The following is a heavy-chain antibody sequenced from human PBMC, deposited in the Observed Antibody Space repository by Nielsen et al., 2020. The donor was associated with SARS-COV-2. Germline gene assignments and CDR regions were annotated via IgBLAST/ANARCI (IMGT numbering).Heavy chain of an antibody. CDR2: IKPDGLEK. Sequence: GESLKISCSASGFSLRRDWMSWVRQAPGKGLEWVADIKPDGLEKNYVDSVKGRFTISRDNGRNSVYLEVNSLRVEDTAVYYCARDGEIFGVVITFDYWGQGTLVTVSS. V-gene: IGHV3-7*01. CDR3: ARDGEIFGVVITFDY. D-gene: IGHD3-3*01. CDR1: GFSLRRDW. J-gene: IGHJ4*02.